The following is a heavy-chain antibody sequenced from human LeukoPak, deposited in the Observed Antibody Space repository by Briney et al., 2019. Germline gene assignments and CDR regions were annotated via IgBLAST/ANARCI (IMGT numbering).Heavy chain of an antibody. J-gene: IGHJ4*02. Sequence: SETLSLTCTVSGYSISSGYYWGWIRQPPGKGLEWIGSIYHSGSTYYNPSLKSRVTISVDTSKNQFSLKLSSVTAADTAVYYCARVPPSYSSSWYEPDYWGQGTLVTVSS. CDR3: ARVPPSYSSSWYEPDY. V-gene: IGHV4-38-2*02. CDR2: IYHSGST. D-gene: IGHD6-13*01. CDR1: GYSISSGYY.